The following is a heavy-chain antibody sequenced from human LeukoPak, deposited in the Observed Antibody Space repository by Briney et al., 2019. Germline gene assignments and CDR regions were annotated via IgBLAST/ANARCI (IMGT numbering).Heavy chain of an antibody. V-gene: IGHV4-34*01. D-gene: IGHD2-15*01. J-gene: IGHJ6*03. CDR1: GGSFSGYY. CDR2: INHSGST. CDR3: ARGGRDIVVVVAASPYYYYYMDV. Sequence: SETLSLTCAVYGGSFSGYYWSWIRQPPGKGLEWIGEINHSGSTNYNPSLKSRVTISVDTSKNQFSLTLSSVTAADTAVYYCARGGRDIVVVVAASPYYYYYMDVWGKGTTVTVSS.